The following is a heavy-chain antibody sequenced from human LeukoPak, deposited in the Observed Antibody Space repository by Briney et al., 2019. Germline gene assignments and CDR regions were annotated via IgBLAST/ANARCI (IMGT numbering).Heavy chain of an antibody. J-gene: IGHJ4*02. D-gene: IGHD2-2*01. Sequence: GGSLRLSCTASGFTFSSYGMHWVRQAPGKGLEWVAITSYDGSNKNYADSVKGRFTISRDNSKNTLYLQMNSLRAEDTAVYYCAKGVVVAPDVTPFDYWGQGTLVTVSS. CDR1: GFTFSSYG. CDR2: TSYDGSNK. CDR3: AKGVVVAPDVTPFDY. V-gene: IGHV3-30*18.